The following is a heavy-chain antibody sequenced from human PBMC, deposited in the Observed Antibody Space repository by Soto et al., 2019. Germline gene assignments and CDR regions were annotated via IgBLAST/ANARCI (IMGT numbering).Heavy chain of an antibody. Sequence: TSETLSLTRAVYGGAFSGYYSSWIPQPPGEGLEWIGEINHSGSTNYNPSLKSRVTISVDTSKNQFSLKLSSVTAADTAVYYCARGLSYYDSSGYDGYYFDYWGQGTLVTVSS. CDR3: ARGLSYYDSSGYDGYYFDY. D-gene: IGHD3-22*01. V-gene: IGHV4-34*01. CDR2: INHSGST. CDR1: GGAFSGYY. J-gene: IGHJ4*02.